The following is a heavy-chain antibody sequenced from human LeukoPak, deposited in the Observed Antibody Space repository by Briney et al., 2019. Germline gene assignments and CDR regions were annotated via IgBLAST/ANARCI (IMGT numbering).Heavy chain of an antibody. J-gene: IGHJ3*02. CDR2: ISRSSSYI. CDR1: GFTFNNAW. Sequence: GGSLRLPCAASGFTFNNAWMSWVRQAPGKGLEWVSSISRSSSYIYYADSLKGRFTISRDNAKNSLYLQMNSLRAEDTAVYYCARAVGDYAAFDIWGQGTMVTVSS. CDR3: ARAVGDYAAFDI. V-gene: IGHV3-21*01. D-gene: IGHD4-17*01.